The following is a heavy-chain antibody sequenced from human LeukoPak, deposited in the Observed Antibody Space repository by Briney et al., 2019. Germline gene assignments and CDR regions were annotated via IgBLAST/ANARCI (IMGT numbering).Heavy chain of an antibody. D-gene: IGHD3-22*01. V-gene: IGHV4-39*01. CDR2: IYYSGST. Sequence: PSETPSLTCTVSGGSISSSSYYWGWIRQPPGKGLEWIGSIYYSGSTYYNPSLKSRVTISVDTSKNQFSLKLSSVTAADTAVYYCARLWYYDSSGYYYHWFDPWGQGTLVTVSS. J-gene: IGHJ5*02. CDR3: ARLWYYDSSGYYYHWFDP. CDR1: GGSISSSSYY.